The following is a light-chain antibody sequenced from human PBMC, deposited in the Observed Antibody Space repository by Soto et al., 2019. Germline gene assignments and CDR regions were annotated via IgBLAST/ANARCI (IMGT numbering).Light chain of an antibody. CDR1: SSDVGGYNY. Sequence: QSALTQPTSASGSTGQSVTISCTGTSSDVGGYNYVSWYQQHPGKAPKLMIYEVSKRPSGVPDRFSGSKSGNTASLTVSGLQAEDEADYYCSSYAGSNNLGVFGGGTKLTVL. CDR3: SSYAGSNNLGV. J-gene: IGLJ2*01. V-gene: IGLV2-8*01. CDR2: EVS.